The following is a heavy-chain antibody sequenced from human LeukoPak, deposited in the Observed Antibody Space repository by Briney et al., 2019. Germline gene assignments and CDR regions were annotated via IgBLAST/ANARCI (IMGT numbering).Heavy chain of an antibody. CDR2: IIPIFGTA. D-gene: IGHD2-15*01. CDR3: ARVDPHSVVVLAVTLDYYYYGMDV. V-gene: IGHV1-69*13. J-gene: IGHJ6*02. CDR1: GGTFSNYA. Sequence: SVKVSCKASGGTFSNYAITWVRQAPGQGLEWMGGIIPIFGTADYAQNFQGRITLTADESTSTAYMELSSLRSEDTAVYYCARVDPHSVVVLAVTLDYYYYGMDVWGQGTTVTVSS.